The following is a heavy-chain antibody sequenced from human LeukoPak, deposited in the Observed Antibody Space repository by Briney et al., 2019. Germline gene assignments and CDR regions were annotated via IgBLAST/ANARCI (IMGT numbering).Heavy chain of an antibody. CDR2: IYYSGST. J-gene: IGHJ4*02. CDR1: GGSLRGSSYY. CDR3: ARVGSDYAVHFDY. Sequence: SETLSLTCTVSGGSLRGSSYYWGWIRQPPGKGLEWMGSIYYSGSTYYNPSLKSRVTVSLDTSKNQFSLKLNSVTAADTAVYYCARVGSDYAVHFDYWGQGTLVTVSS. V-gene: IGHV4-39*07. D-gene: IGHD4-17*01.